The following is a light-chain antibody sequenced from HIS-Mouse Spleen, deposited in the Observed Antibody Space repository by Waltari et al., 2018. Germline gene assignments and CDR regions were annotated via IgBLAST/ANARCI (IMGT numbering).Light chain of an antibody. CDR1: SGSVSTSYY. V-gene: IGLV8-61*01. J-gene: IGLJ3*02. CDR2: STN. Sequence: QTVVTQEPSFSVSPGGTVTLTCGLSSGSVSTSYYPIWYQQTPGPAPRTLISSTNTRSSGVPDRFSGSILGNKAALTITGAQADDESDYYCVLYMGSGIWVFGGGTKLTVL. CDR3: VLYMGSGIWV.